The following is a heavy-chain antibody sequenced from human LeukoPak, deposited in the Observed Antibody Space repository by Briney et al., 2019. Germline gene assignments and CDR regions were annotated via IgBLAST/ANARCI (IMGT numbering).Heavy chain of an antibody. CDR2: INHSGST. CDR1: GGSFSGYY. D-gene: IGHD3-10*01. CDR3: ARMVRGGLYYYYMDV. V-gene: IGHV4-34*01. Sequence: SETLSLTCAVYGGSFSGYYWSWIRQPPGKGLEWIGEINHSGSTNYNPSLKSRVTISVDTSKNQFSLKLSSVTAADTAVYYCARMVRGGLYYYYMDVWGKGTTVTVSS. J-gene: IGHJ6*03.